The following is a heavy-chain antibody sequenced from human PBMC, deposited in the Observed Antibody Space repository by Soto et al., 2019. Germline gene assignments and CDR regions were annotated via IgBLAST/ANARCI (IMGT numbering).Heavy chain of an antibody. V-gene: IGHV3-30-3*01. CDR1: GFTFSSYA. CDR3: ARDQVSHTIFGVVIKDYYYGMEV. D-gene: IGHD3-3*01. Sequence: GGSLRLACAASGFTFSSYAMHWVRQAPGKGLDWVAVISYDGSNKYYADSVKGRFTISRDNSKNTLYLQMNSLRAEDTAVYYCARDQVSHTIFGVVIKDYYYGMEVWGQGTTVTVSS. J-gene: IGHJ6*02. CDR2: ISYDGSNK.